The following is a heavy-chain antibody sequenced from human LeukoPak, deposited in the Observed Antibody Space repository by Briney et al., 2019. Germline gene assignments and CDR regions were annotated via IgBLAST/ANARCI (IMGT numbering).Heavy chain of an antibody. CDR3: ARDLDVVVPAAIRYYYYYYMDV. CDR2: IYYSGST. Sequence: PSETLSLTCTVSGGSIGSYYWSWIRQPPGKGLEWIGYIYYSGSTNYNPSLKSRVTISVDTSKNQFSLKLSSVTAADTAVYYCARDLDVVVPAAIRYYYYYYMDVWGKGTTVTVSS. J-gene: IGHJ6*03. D-gene: IGHD2-2*02. V-gene: IGHV4-59*01. CDR1: GGSIGSYY.